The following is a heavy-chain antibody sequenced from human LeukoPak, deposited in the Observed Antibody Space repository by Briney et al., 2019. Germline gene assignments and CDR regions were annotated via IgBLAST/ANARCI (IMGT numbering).Heavy chain of an antibody. CDR3: ARLTDHMWFGESMGY. Sequence: ASVKVSCKASGYTFTSYGISWVRQAPGQGLDWMGWISAYNGNTNYAQKLQGRVTMTTDTSTSTAYMELRSLRSDDTAVYYCARLTDHMWFGESMGYWGQGTLVTVSS. V-gene: IGHV1-18*01. CDR1: GYTFTSYG. D-gene: IGHD3-10*01. J-gene: IGHJ4*02. CDR2: ISAYNGNT.